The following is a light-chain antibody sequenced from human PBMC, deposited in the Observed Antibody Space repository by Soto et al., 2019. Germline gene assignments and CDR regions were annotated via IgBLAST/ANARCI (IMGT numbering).Light chain of an antibody. CDR2: GAS. V-gene: IGKV3-15*01. J-gene: IGKJ5*01. Sequence: EIVRTQSPATLSVSPGERATLSCRASQSVSSNLAWYQQKPGQAPRLLIYGASTRATGIPARFSGSGSGTEFTLTISSLQSEDFAVYYCQQYNNWITFGQGTR. CDR1: QSVSSN. CDR3: QQYNNWIT.